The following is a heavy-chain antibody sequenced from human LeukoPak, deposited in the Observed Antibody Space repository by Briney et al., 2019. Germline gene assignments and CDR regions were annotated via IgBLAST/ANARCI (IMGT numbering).Heavy chain of an antibody. J-gene: IGHJ4*02. D-gene: IGHD3-22*01. CDR2: ISSSSSYI. Sequence: GGSLRLSCAASGFTFSSFSMTWVRQPPGKGLEWVSSISSSSSYIYYADSVKGRFTISRDNAKNSLYLQMNSLRAEDTAVYYCARGGHDYYDSSGYYGYWGQGTLVTVSS. CDR1: GFTFSSFS. CDR3: ARGGHDYYDSSGYYGY. V-gene: IGHV3-21*01.